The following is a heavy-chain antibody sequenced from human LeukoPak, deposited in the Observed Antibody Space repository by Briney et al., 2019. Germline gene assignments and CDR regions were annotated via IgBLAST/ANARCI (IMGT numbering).Heavy chain of an antibody. CDR2: THPFNGGT. Sequence: ASVKVSCKASGYSFTDYYVHWVRQAPGQGLDWMGWTHPFNGGTFYSQKFQDRVTMTRDTSVTTDYLDLNSLRSDDTAVYFCARHVSGDPEWYFDLWGRGTLVTVSS. D-gene: IGHD7-27*01. CDR1: GYSFTDYY. CDR3: ARHVSGDPEWYFDL. V-gene: IGHV1-2*02. J-gene: IGHJ2*01.